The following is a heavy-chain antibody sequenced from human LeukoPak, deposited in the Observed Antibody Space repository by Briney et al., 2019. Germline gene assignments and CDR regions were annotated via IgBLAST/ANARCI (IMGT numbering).Heavy chain of an antibody. V-gene: IGHV4-31*03. J-gene: IGHJ3*01. Sequence: PSETLSLTCTVSGASISSGDYLWAWIRQHPGKGLEWIGYISYNGNTYYNPSLKSRVSLTLDTSRNQFSQKVNSVTAADTAIYYCARDHTDGATFDVWGQGTLVTVSS. CDR2: ISYNGNT. CDR1: GASISSGDYL. CDR3: ARDHTDGATFDV. D-gene: IGHD4/OR15-4a*01.